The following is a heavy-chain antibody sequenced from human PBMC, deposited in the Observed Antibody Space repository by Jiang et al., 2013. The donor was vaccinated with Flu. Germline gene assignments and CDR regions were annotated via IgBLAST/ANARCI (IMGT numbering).Heavy chain of an antibody. D-gene: IGHD3-22*01. CDR1: GGSISSYY. CDR2: IYYSGST. CDR3: ARGPSYYDSSGYLNAFDI. V-gene: IGHV4-59*01. Sequence: LLKPSETLSLTCTVSGGSISSYYWSWIRQPPGKGLEWIGYIYYSGSTNYNPSLKSRVTISVDTSKNQFSLKLSSVTAADTAVYYCARGPSYYDSSGYLNAFDIWGQGTMVTVSS. J-gene: IGHJ3*02.